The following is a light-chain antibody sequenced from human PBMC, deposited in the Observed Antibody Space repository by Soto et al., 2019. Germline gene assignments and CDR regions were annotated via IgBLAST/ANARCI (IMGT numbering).Light chain of an antibody. Sequence: EIVLTQSPATLSLSPGDRATLSCGASQSVSSSYLAWYQQKPGLAPRLLIYDASSRATGIPDRFSGSGSGTDFTLTISRREPEDFAVYYCQQYGSSPITFGQGTRLAI. V-gene: IGKV3D-20*01. CDR2: DAS. CDR1: QSVSSSY. J-gene: IGKJ5*01. CDR3: QQYGSSPIT.